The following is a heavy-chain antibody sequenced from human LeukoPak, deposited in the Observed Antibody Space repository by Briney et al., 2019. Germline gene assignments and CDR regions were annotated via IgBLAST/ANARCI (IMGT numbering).Heavy chain of an antibody. CDR2: IIPIFGTA. D-gene: IGHD2-2*01. CDR1: GYTFTGYY. V-gene: IGHV1-69*13. Sequence: GASVKVSCKASGYTFTGYYMHWVRQAPGQGLEWMGGIIPIFGTANYAQKFQGRVTITADESTSTAYMELSSLRSEDTAVYYCASSSAEIVVVPAAMETGYYYYGMDVWGQGTTVTVSS. CDR3: ASSSAEIVVVPAAMETGYYYYGMDV. J-gene: IGHJ6*02.